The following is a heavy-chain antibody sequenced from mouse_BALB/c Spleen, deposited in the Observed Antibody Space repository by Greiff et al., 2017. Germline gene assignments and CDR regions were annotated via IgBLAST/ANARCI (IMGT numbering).Heavy chain of an antibody. CDR3: ARGGYRYEGYYAMDY. CDR1: GFTFSDYY. CDR2: ISDGGSYT. J-gene: IGHJ4*01. V-gene: IGHV5-4*02. Sequence: EVKLMESGGGLVKPGGSLKLSCAASGFTFSDYYMYWVRQTPEKRLEWVATISDGGSYTYYPDSVKGRFTISRDNTKNNLYLQRSSLKSEDTAMYYGARGGYRYEGYYAMDYWGQGTSVTVSS. D-gene: IGHD2-14*01.